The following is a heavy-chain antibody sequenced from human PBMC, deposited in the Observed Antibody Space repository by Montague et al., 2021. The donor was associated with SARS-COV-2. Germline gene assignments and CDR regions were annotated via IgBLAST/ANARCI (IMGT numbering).Heavy chain of an antibody. J-gene: IGHJ4*02. V-gene: IGHV4-59*08. CDR2: IYHYGSA. CDR1: GGSISSSY. Sequence: SETLSLTCSVSGGSISSSYWSWIRQPPGKGLEWIGYIYHYGSAKYNPSLKSRVTISVDTSKNQSSLKLSSVTAVDTAVYYCARHANRDWYYFDYWGQGTLVTVSS. D-gene: IGHD1-14*01. CDR3: ARHANRDWYYFDY.